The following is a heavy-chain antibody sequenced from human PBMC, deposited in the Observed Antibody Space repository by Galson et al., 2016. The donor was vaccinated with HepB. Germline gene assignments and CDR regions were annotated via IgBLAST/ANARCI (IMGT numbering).Heavy chain of an antibody. CDR3: ARTVSIAAASGADY. J-gene: IGHJ4*02. CDR2: IYPGDSDT. Sequence: QSGAEVKKPGESLKISCKGSGYSFTTYWIGWVRQMPGKGLEWKGMIYPGDSDTRYSPSFQGQVTISADQSINTAYLQWSSLKASDTAMYYCARTVSIAAASGADYWGQGTLVTVSS. D-gene: IGHD6-13*01. CDR1: GYSFTTYW. V-gene: IGHV5-51*01.